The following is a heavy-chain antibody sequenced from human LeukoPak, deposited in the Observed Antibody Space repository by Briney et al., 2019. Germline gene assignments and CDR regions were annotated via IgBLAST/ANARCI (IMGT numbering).Heavy chain of an antibody. D-gene: IGHD5-18*01. CDR1: GFWFSSYC. CDR3: ARERSLNTASLGY. CDR2: IWSDGNNK. V-gene: IGHV3-33*01. Sequence: PGTSLRLSCAMSGFWFSSYCLHWVRQAPGKGLEWVAVIWSDGNNKHYADSVKGRFTISRDNSNNTLYLQMYSLRAEDTALYYCARERSLNTASLGYWGHGTLVTVSS. J-gene: IGHJ4*01.